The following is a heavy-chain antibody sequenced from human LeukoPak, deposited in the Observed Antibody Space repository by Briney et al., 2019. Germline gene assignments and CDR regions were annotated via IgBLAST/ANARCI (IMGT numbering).Heavy chain of an antibody. CDR2: INPSGGST. V-gene: IGHV1-46*01. J-gene: IGHJ4*02. CDR1: GYTFTRYY. D-gene: IGHD3-10*01. Sequence: ASVKVSCKASGYTFTRYYMHWVRQAPGHGLEWMGIINPSGGSTSYARKFQGRVTMTRDTSTSTVYMELSGLRAEDTAVYYCARGPMVRTNLFDYWGQGTLVTVSS. CDR3: ARGPMVRTNLFDY.